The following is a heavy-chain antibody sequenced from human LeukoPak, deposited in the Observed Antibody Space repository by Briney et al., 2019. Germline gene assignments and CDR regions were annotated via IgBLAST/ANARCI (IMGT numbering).Heavy chain of an antibody. D-gene: IGHD2-2*02. CDR3: ARDMQGYCSSTSCYTAYFDY. J-gene: IGHJ4*02. CDR2: ISPNSGGT. CDR1: GYTFTGYY. V-gene: IGHV1-2*02. Sequence: ASVKVSCKASGYTFTGYYMHWVRQAPGQGLEWMGWISPNSGGTNYAQKFQGRVTMTRDTSISTAYMELSRLRSDDTAVYYCARDMQGYCSSTSCYTAYFDYWGQGTLVTVSS.